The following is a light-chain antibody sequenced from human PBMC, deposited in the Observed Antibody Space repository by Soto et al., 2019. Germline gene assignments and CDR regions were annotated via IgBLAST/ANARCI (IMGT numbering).Light chain of an antibody. CDR2: GAS. J-gene: IGKJ1*01. CDR1: QSVSSN. CDR3: QQYDSWPQT. Sequence: EIVMTQSPVTLSVSPGERATLSCRASQSVSSNLAWYQQKPGQAPRLLIYGASTRAPGFPAWLSSRWCWTEFTLTISSLQSEDFAVYYCQQYDSWPQTFGQGTRVDIK. V-gene: IGKV3-15*01.